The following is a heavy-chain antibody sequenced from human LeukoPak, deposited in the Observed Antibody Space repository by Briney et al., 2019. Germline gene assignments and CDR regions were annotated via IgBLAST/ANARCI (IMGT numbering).Heavy chain of an antibody. V-gene: IGHV3-23*01. CDR2: VSGRGDAT. CDR1: GFTFNNYA. Sequence: GGSLRLSCAASGFTFNNYAVTWVRQAPGKGLEWVSAVSGRGDATYYADSVKGRFTIPRDDSKNTLYLQMNSLRAEDTAVYHCAKAPPAATNYYYGMDVWGQGTTVTVSS. D-gene: IGHD2-15*01. J-gene: IGHJ6*02. CDR3: AKAPPAATNYYYGMDV.